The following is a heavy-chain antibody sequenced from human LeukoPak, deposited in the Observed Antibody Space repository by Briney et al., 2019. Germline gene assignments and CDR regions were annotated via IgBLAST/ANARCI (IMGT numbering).Heavy chain of an antibody. J-gene: IGHJ4*02. CDR3: ARAAPDYYYDSSGYYFDY. D-gene: IGHD3-22*01. V-gene: IGHV4-59*01. CDR2: IYYSGST. CDR1: GGSISSYY. Sequence: NASETLSLTCTVSGGSISSYYWSWIRQPPGKGLEWIGYIYYSGSTNYNPSLKSRVTISVDTSKNQFSLKLSSVTAADTAVYYCARAAPDYYYDSSGYYFDYWGQGTLVTVSS.